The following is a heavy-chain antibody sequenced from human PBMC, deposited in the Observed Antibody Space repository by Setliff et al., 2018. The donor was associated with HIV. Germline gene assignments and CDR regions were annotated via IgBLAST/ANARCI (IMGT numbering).Heavy chain of an antibody. J-gene: IGHJ5*02. V-gene: IGHV1-2*02. CDR2: IDPNSDYT. CDR1: GYTFTDYF. CDR3: ARTEYFDFWSGPRGFDP. D-gene: IGHD3-3*01. Sequence: GASVKVSCKTSGYTFTDYFIHGVRQAPGQGLEWMGWIDPNSDYTTYGQNFQGRGTMTIVTSVNTAYLELSRLRTDDTAVYYCARTEYFDFWSGPRGFDPWGQGTLVTVSS.